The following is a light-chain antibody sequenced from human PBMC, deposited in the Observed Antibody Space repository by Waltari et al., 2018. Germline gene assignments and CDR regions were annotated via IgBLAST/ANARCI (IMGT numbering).Light chain of an antibody. CDR1: SSDVGGYNY. Sequence: QSALTQPRSVSGSPGQSVTISCTGTSSDVGGYNYVSWYQQHPGKAPKPMIYDVSKRPSGGPDRFSGSKSGNTASLTISGLQAEDEADYYCCSYAGSYDWVFGGGTKLTVL. J-gene: IGLJ3*02. V-gene: IGLV2-11*01. CDR2: DVS. CDR3: CSYAGSYDWV.